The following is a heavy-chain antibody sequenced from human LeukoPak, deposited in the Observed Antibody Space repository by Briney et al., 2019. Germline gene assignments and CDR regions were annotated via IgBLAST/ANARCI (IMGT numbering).Heavy chain of an antibody. CDR1: GASMKNYY. Sequence: AETLSLTCTVSGASMKNYYWRWLRQPPLKGLEGIGYIYSTGDTRYHPSLESRVSISMHTFKNHSSLEILSVTAADTAVYYCARGSPVYDRSGFHTWQDYWGHGTLVTVSS. CDR3: ARGSPVYDRSGFHTWQDY. V-gene: IGHV4-59*01. D-gene: IGHD3-22*01. CDR2: IYSTGDT. J-gene: IGHJ4*03.